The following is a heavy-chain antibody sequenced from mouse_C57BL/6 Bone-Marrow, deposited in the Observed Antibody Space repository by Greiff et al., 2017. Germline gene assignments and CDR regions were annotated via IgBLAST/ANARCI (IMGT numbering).Heavy chain of an antibody. V-gene: IGHV5-17*01. J-gene: IGHJ3*01. CDR2: ISSGSSTI. CDR3: ARCGYGNYWFAY. D-gene: IGHD2-10*02. CDR1: GFTFSDYG. Sequence: EVQGVESGGGLVKPGGSLQLSCAASGFTFSDYGMHWVRQAPEKGLEWVAYISSGSSTIYYADTVKGRFTISRDNAKNTLFLQMTSLRSEYTAMYYCARCGYGNYWFAYWGQGTLVTVSA.